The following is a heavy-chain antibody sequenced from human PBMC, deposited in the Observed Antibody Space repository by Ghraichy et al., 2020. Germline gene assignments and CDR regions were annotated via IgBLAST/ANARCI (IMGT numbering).Heavy chain of an antibody. D-gene: IGHD6-13*01. CDR3: ASGKVSLATAFDS. V-gene: IGHV4-39*02. CDR2: MYYSGST. J-gene: IGHJ4*02. Sequence: SETLSLTCIVSGGSISSRTCQWGWIRQPPGKGLEWIGTMYYSGSTYSNPSLKSRLTISVDTSKNHFYLKFSSVTAADTAVYFCASGKVSLATAFDSGGQGMLVTVSS. CDR1: GGSISSRTCQ.